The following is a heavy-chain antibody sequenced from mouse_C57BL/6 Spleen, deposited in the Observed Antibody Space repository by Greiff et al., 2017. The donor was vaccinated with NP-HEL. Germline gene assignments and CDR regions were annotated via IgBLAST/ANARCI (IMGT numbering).Heavy chain of an antibody. CDR2: IRHKANGYTT. CDR1: GFTFTDYY. V-gene: IGHV7-3*01. J-gene: IGHJ1*03. CDR3: ARYRLYFDV. Sequence: EVMLVESGGGLVQPGGSLSLSCAASGFTFTDYYMSWVRQPPGKALEWLGFIRHKANGYTTEYSASVKGRFTISRDNSQSILYLQMNALGAEDSATYYCARYRLYFDVWGTGTTVTVSS.